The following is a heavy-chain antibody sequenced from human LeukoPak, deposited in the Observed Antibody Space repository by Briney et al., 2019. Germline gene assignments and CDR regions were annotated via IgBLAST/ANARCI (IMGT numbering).Heavy chain of an antibody. CDR3: ARDQTYYVSSGYDDVTYLQH. Sequence: SETLTVTCTVSGDSISSSYCTWMRQSAGEGLEWIGRMSRSRGTTYNPTCNGRVTMSLVTSKRPFTLNLSSVTASDTAVYFCARDQTYYVSSGYDDVTYLQHWGQGILVTVSS. D-gene: IGHD3-22*01. CDR1: GDSISSSY. CDR2: MSRSRGT. V-gene: IGHV4-4*07. J-gene: IGHJ1*01.